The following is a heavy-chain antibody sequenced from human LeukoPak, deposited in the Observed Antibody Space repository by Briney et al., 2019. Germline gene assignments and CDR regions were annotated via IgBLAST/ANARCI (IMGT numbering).Heavy chain of an antibody. J-gene: IGHJ6*02. CDR2: IYYSGST. D-gene: IGHD3-10*01. V-gene: IGHV4-61*01. CDR3: ARVPYGPYYYYYYGMDV. Sequence: PSETLSLTCTVSGGSVSSGSYYWSWIRQPPGKGLEWIGYIYYSGSTNYNPSLKSRVTISVDTSKNQFSLKLSSVTAADTAVYYCARVPYGPYYYYYYGMDVWGQGTTVTVSS. CDR1: GGSVSSGSYY.